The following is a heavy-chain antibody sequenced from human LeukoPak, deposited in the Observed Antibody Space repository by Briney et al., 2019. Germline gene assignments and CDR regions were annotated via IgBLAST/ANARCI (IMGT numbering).Heavy chain of an antibody. Sequence: GRSLRLSCAASGFTFSSYAMHWVRQAPGKGLEWVAVISYDGSNKYYADSVKGRFTISRDNSKNTLYLQMNSLRAEDTAVYYCARDVRAYDSSGYQPGYWGQGTLVTVSS. CDR3: ARDVRAYDSSGYQPGY. J-gene: IGHJ4*02. CDR1: GFTFSSYA. D-gene: IGHD3-22*01. V-gene: IGHV3-30-3*01. CDR2: ISYDGSNK.